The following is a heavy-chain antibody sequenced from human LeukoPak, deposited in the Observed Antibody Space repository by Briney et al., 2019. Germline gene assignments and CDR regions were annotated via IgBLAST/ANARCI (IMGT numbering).Heavy chain of an antibody. CDR2: IYSGGST. CDR3: ASIRYYCYGMDV. D-gene: IGHD2-2*02. CDR1: GFTLSSNY. Sequence: VGSLRLSCAPSGFTLSSNYMSSVRQAPGKGLEWVSVIYSGGSTYYADSVKGRFTISRDNSKNTLYLQMNSLRAEDTAVYYCASIRYYCYGMDVWGQGTTVTVSS. V-gene: IGHV3-53*01. J-gene: IGHJ6*02.